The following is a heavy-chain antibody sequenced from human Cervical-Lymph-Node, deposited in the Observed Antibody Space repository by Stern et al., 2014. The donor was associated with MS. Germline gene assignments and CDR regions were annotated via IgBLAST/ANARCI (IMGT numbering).Heavy chain of an antibody. J-gene: IGHJ5*02. CDR1: GDSISNDNW. V-gene: IGHV4-4*02. CDR2: VYHTGSA. Sequence: QVQLQESGPGLVRPSGTLSLTCAVSGDSISNDNWWSWVRQPPGKGLEWIGEVYHTGSANYDPSLKSRVTISVDKSKTQFSLRLTSMTAADTAVYYCARDQGFQLMISWGQGTLVIVSS. D-gene: IGHD2-2*01. CDR3: ARDQGFQLMIS.